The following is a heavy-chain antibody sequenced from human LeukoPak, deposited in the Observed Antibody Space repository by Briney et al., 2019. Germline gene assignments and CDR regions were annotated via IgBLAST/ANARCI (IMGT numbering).Heavy chain of an antibody. V-gene: IGHV3-30-3*01. Sequence: GGSLRLSCAASGFTFSSYAMHWVRQAPGKGLEWVAVISYDGSNKYYADSVKGRFTISRDNSKNTLHLQMNSLRAEDTAVYYCARDPLDYWGQGTLVTVSS. CDR2: ISYDGSNK. CDR1: GFTFSSYA. CDR3: ARDPLDY. J-gene: IGHJ4*02.